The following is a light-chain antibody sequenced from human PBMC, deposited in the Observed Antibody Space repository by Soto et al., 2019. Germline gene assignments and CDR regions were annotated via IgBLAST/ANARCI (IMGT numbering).Light chain of an antibody. CDR2: GAS. V-gene: IGKV3-15*01. J-gene: IGKJ1*01. CDR3: QQYKNWPPWT. CDR1: QSVSSN. Sequence: EIVMTQSPATLSVSPGERATLSCRASQSVSSNLAWYQQKPGQAPRLLIYGASTRTTGIPARFSGTGSGTEFTLTISSLQSEDFAVYYCQQYKNWPPWTFGQGNQGGYQ.